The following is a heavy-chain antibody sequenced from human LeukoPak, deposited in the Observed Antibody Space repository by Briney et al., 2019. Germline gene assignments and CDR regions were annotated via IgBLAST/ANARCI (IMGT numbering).Heavy chain of an antibody. J-gene: IGHJ6*03. CDR3: ARDLSTPYYYYMDV. V-gene: IGHV1-2*02. CDR1: GYTFTGYY. CDR2: INPNSGGT. Sequence: ASVKVSCKASGYTFTGYYMHWVRQAPGQGLEWMGWINPNSGGTNYAQKFQGRVTMTKDTSISTAYMELSRLRSGDTAVYYCARDLSTPYYYYMDVWGKGTTVTISS.